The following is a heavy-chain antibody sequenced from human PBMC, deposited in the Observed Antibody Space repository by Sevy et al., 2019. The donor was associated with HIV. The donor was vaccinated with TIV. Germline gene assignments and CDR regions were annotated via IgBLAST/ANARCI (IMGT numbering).Heavy chain of an antibody. CDR2: IYSSGST. D-gene: IGHD2-8*01. CDR3: ARGGGVRFRGPFDF. Sequence: SETLSLTCTVSGGSISNYYWSWIRQPAGKGLEWIGRIYSSGSTNYNPSLKSRVTMSVDTSKKQFSLKLDSVTAADTAVYYCARGGGVRFRGPFDFWGQGTMVTVSS. J-gene: IGHJ3*01. V-gene: IGHV4-4*07. CDR1: GGSISNYY.